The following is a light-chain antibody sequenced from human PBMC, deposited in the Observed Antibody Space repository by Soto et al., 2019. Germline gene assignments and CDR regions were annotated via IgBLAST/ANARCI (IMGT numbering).Light chain of an antibody. Sequence: DIQMTQSPSSLSASVGDRVTITCRASQSISSYLNWYQQKPGKAPKLLIYAASSLQSGVPSRFSGSGSGTDFALTISSLQPEDFATYYCQHSYGTPLTFGGGTKVDIK. CDR2: AAS. J-gene: IGKJ4*01. CDR3: QHSYGTPLT. V-gene: IGKV1-39*01. CDR1: QSISSY.